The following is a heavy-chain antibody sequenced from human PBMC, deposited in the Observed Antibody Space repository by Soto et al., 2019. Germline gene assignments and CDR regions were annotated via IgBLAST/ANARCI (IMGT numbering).Heavy chain of an antibody. CDR3: ARGYTMIVVVPGGMDV. Sequence: GGSLRLSCAASGFTFSSYAMHWVRQAPGKGLEWAAVISYDGSNKYYADSVKGRFTISRDNSKNTLYLQMNSLRAEDTAVYYCARGYTMIVVVPGGMDVWGQGTTVTVSS. D-gene: IGHD3-22*01. CDR2: ISYDGSNK. J-gene: IGHJ6*02. V-gene: IGHV3-30-3*01. CDR1: GFTFSSYA.